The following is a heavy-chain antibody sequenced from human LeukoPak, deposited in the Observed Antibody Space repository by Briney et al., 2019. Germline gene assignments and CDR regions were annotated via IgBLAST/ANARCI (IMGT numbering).Heavy chain of an antibody. CDR1: GVSTTNGIYY. J-gene: IGHJ4*02. CDR2: VHNVGST. V-gene: IGHV4-39*01. D-gene: IGHD6-19*01. Sequence: SETLSLTCTVSGVSTTNGIYYWAWIRQCPGKGLEWIGSVHNVGSTYYNLSLRSRVTMSIDTSKNQFSLRLNSVTAADTAVYYCARHAEYNSGWHFYLDHWGQGILVTVSS. CDR3: ARHAEYNSGWHFYLDH.